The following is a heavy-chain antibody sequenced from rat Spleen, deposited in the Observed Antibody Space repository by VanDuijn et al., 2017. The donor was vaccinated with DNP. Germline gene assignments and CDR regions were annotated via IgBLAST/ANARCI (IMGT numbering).Heavy chain of an antibody. Sequence: EVQLQESGPGLVKPSQSLSLTCSVTGYSITSNYWGWIRKFPGNKMEWIGHISYSGSTSYNPSLKSRISIIRDTSKNKFFLQLNSVNTEDTATYYCARFDNYYYDGYYDYWGQGVMVTVSS. J-gene: IGHJ2*01. V-gene: IGHV3-1*01. CDR2: ISYSGST. CDR1: GYSITSNY. CDR3: ARFDNYYYDGYYDY. D-gene: IGHD1-12*03.